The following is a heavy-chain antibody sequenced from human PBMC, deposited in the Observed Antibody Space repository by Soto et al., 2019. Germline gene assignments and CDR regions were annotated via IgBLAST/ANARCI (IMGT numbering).Heavy chain of an antibody. Sequence: SETLSLTGAVYGGSFSGYYCSWIRQPPWKGLEWIGEINHSGSTNYNPSLKSRVTISVDTSKNQFSLKLSSVTAADTAVYYCARGSREGYFDYWGQGTLVTVSS. CDR2: INHSGST. CDR3: ARGSREGYFDY. V-gene: IGHV4-34*01. D-gene: IGHD1-26*01. J-gene: IGHJ4*02. CDR1: GGSFSGYY.